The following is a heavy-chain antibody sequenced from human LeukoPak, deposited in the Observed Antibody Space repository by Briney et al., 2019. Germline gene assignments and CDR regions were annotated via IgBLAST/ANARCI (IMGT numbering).Heavy chain of an antibody. D-gene: IGHD3-10*01. V-gene: IGHV1-2*02. CDR2: INPNSGGT. CDR3: ARAYGSGSLNRFDP. CDR1: GYTLTGYY. Sequence: ASVKVSCKASGYTLTGYYMHWVRQAPGQGLEWMGWINPNSGGTNYAQKFQGRVTMTRDTFISTAYMELSRLRSDDTAVYYCARAYGSGSLNRFDPWGQGTLVTVSS. J-gene: IGHJ5*02.